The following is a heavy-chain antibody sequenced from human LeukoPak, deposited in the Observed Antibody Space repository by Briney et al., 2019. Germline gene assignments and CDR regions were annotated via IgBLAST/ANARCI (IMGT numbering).Heavy chain of an antibody. CDR3: ARGIGVTTVEVYFDY. V-gene: IGHV4-38-2*02. Sequence: SETLSLTCTVSGYSISSGYYWGWIRQPPGKGLEWIGSIYHSGSTYYNPSLNSRVTISVDTSKNQFSLKLSSVTAADTAVYYCARGIGVTTVEVYFDYWGQGTLVTVSS. D-gene: IGHD4-17*01. CDR2: IYHSGST. J-gene: IGHJ4*02. CDR1: GYSISSGYY.